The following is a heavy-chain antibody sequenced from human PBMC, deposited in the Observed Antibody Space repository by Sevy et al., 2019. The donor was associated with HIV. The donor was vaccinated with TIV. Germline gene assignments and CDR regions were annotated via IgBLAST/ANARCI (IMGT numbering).Heavy chain of an antibody. CDR2: IFYSGST. CDR1: GGSINSGYYY. D-gene: IGHD6-13*01. CDR3: ARQGTSWPLYFDY. Sequence: SETLSLTCTVSGGSINSGYYYWGWIRQPPGKGLEWIGSIFYSGSTYYNPSLKSRVTISTDTSKNQFPLNLSSVTAADTAVYYCARQGTSWPLYFDYWGQGTLVTVSS. J-gene: IGHJ4*02. V-gene: IGHV4-39*01.